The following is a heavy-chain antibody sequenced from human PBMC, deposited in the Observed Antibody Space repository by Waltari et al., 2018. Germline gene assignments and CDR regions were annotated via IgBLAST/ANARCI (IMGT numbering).Heavy chain of an antibody. J-gene: IGHJ4*02. CDR3: ARDNDSSGGGGYYFDY. V-gene: IGHV4-34*01. D-gene: IGHD6-19*01. Sequence: QVQLQQWGAGLLKPSETLSLTCAVYGGSFSGYYWSWIRQPPGKGLEWIGEINHSGRPIYNPSLKSRVTISVDTSKNQFSLKLSSVTAAETAVYYCARDNDSSGGGGYYFDYWGQGTLVTVSS. CDR2: INHSGRP. CDR1: GGSFSGYY.